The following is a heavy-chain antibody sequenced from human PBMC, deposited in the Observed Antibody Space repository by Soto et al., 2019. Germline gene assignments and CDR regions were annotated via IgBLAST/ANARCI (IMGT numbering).Heavy chain of an antibody. CDR2: IIPICGTA. D-gene: IGHD2-2*01. CDR3: ARGRRILGYCSSTSCYYGMDV. J-gene: IGHJ6*02. Sequence: QVQLVQSGAEVKKPGSSVKVSCKASGGTFSSYAISWVRQAPGQGLEWMGGIIPICGTANYAQKFQGRVTITADETTSTAYMELSSLRYEDTAVYYCARGRRILGYCSSTSCYYGMDVWGQGTTVTVSS. V-gene: IGHV1-69*01. CDR1: GGTFSSYA.